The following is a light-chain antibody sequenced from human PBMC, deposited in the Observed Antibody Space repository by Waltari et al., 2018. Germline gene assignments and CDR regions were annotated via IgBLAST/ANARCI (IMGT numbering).Light chain of an antibody. CDR2: EVT. V-gene: IGLV2-11*01. Sequence: QSALTQPRSVSGSPGQSVTISCTGTSSDVGAYNYVSWYQHHPGKAPKLMIFEVTDRPSGVTNRFSGSKSGNTASLTSSGLQAEDEADYYCSSYTTSNTWVFGGGTKVTVL. J-gene: IGLJ3*02. CDR1: SSDVGAYNY. CDR3: SSYTTSNTWV.